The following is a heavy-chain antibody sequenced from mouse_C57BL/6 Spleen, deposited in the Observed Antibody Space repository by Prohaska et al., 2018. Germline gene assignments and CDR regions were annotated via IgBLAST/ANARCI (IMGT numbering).Heavy chain of an antibody. CDR1: GYAFSSYW. J-gene: IGHJ4*01. Sequence: QVQLQQSGAELVKPGASVKISCNASGYAFSSYWLNCVKQRPGKGVEWIGQIYPGDGDTDYNGKYKGKATLTADKTSRKDYMQISSLTSEDSAVYVCARKYYGSSYYAMDYWGQGTSVTVSS. D-gene: IGHD1-1*01. CDR3: ARKYYGSSYYAMDY. CDR2: IYPGDGDT. V-gene: IGHV1-80*01.